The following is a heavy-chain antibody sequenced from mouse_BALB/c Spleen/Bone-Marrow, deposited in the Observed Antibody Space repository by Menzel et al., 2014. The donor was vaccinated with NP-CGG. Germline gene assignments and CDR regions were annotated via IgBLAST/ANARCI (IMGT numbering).Heavy chain of an antibody. CDR2: INPGNGGT. J-gene: IGHJ3*01. Sequence: QVQLKQSGAELVKPGASVKLSCKTSGYTFTNYYIYWVKQRPGQGLEWIGEINPGNGGTSFNERFKSKATLTVDKSSTTAYILLTSLTSEDSAVYYCARGSPYWGQGTLVTVSA. CDR1: GYTFTNYY. V-gene: IGHV1S81*02. D-gene: IGHD6-2*01. CDR3: ARGSPY.